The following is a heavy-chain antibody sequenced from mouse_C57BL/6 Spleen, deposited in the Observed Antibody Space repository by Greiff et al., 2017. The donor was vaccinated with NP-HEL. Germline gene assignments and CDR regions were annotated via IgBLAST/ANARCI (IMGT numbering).Heavy chain of an antibody. J-gene: IGHJ2*01. Sequence: EVKLQESGPELVKPGASVKISCKASGYSFTGYYMNWVKQSPEKSLEWIGEINPSTGGTTYNQKFKAKATLTVDKSSSTAYMQLKSLTSEDSAVYYCARTVASFDYWGQGTTLTVSS. CDR2: INPSTGGT. D-gene: IGHD6-1*01. CDR3: ARTVASFDY. V-gene: IGHV1-42*01. CDR1: GYSFTGYY.